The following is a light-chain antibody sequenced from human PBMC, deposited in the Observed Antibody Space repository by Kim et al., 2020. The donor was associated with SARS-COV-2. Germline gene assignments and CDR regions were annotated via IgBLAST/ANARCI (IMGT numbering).Light chain of an antibody. J-gene: IGKJ1*01. CDR1: QSVNTY. CDR3: QQNYNAPRT. CDR2: GSS. Sequence: ASVGDRVTITCRASQSVNTYVNWYQPKSGKAPKLLISGSSTLQSGVPSRFSGSGSGTDFTFTITSLQPDDFATYYCQQNYNAPRTFGPGTKVDIK. V-gene: IGKV1-39*01.